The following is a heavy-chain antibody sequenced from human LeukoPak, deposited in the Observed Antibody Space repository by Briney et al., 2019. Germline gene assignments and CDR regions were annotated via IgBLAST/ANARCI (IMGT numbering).Heavy chain of an antibody. Sequence: SETVSLTCAVYGGSFSGYYWSWIRQPPGKGLEWIGEINHSGSTNYNPSLKSRVTISVDTSKNQFSLKLSSVTAADTAVYYCARHSELGTPYLGGVDYWGQGTLVTVSS. D-gene: IGHD1-26*01. CDR2: INHSGST. V-gene: IGHV4-34*01. CDR1: GGSFSGYY. J-gene: IGHJ4*02. CDR3: ARHSELGTPYLGGVDY.